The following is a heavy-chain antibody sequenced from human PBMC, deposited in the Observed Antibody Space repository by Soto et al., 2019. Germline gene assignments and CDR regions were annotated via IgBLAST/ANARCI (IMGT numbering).Heavy chain of an antibody. CDR3: ATSFPYYDFWSGYGFDP. J-gene: IGHJ5*02. CDR2: IYYSGST. D-gene: IGHD3-3*01. CDR1: GGSISSSSYY. Sequence: SETLSLTCTVSGGSISSSSYYWGWIRQPPGKGLEWIGSIYYSGSTYYNPSLKSRVTISVDTSKNQFSLKLSSVTAADTAVYYCATSFPYYDFWSGYGFDPWGQGTLVTVSS. V-gene: IGHV4-39*01.